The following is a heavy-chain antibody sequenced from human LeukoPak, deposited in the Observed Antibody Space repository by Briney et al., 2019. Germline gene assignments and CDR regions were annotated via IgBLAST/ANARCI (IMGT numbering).Heavy chain of an antibody. CDR2: IYYSGST. J-gene: IGHJ4*02. D-gene: IGHD2-2*01. CDR3: ARTPFYCTTTTCSPFYFDF. Sequence: SETLSLTCTVSGGSISSYYWSWIRQPPGKGLEWIGYIYYSGSTNYNPSLKSRVTISVDTSKNQFSLKLSSVTAADTAVYYCARTPFYCTTTTCSPFYFDFWGLGTPVTVSS. CDR1: GGSISSYY. V-gene: IGHV4-59*01.